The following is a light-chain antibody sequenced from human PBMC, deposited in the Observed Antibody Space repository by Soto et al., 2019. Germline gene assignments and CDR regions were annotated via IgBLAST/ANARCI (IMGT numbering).Light chain of an antibody. Sequence: QSVLTQPGSVSGSPGQSVTISCTGTSSDVGGYNYVSWYQQHPGKAPKLMIYDVSKRPSGVPDRFSGSKSGNTASLTISGLQAEDEADYYCCSYAGTYTFGVFGTGTKVT. J-gene: IGLJ1*01. CDR3: CSYAGTYTFGV. CDR2: DVS. CDR1: SSDVGGYNY. V-gene: IGLV2-11*01.